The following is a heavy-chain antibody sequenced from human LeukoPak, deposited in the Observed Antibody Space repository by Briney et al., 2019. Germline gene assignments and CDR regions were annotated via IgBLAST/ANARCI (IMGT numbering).Heavy chain of an antibody. CDR3: AREQAYYYDSSGYHFDY. V-gene: IGHV4-34*01. J-gene: IGHJ4*02. D-gene: IGHD3-22*01. CDR2: INHSGST. Sequence: SETLSLTCAVYGGSFSGYYWSWIRQPPGKGLEWIGEINHSGSTNYNPSLKSRVTISVDTSKNQFSLKLSSVTAADTAVYYCAREQAYYYDSSGYHFDYWGQGTLVTVSS. CDR1: GGSFSGYY.